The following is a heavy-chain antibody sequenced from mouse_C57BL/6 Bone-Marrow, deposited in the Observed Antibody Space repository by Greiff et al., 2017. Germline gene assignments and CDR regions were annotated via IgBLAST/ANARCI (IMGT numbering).Heavy chain of an antibody. CDR3: ARDEGDSSGYAY. J-gene: IGHJ3*01. D-gene: IGHD3-2*02. V-gene: IGHV5-4*01. Sequence: DVMLVESGGGLVKPGGSLKLSCAASGFTFSSYAMSWVRQTPEKRLEWVATISDGGSYTYYPDNVKGRFTISRDNAKNNLYLQMSHLKSEDTAMYYCARDEGDSSGYAYWGQGTLVTVYA. CDR1: GFTFSSYA. CDR2: ISDGGSYT.